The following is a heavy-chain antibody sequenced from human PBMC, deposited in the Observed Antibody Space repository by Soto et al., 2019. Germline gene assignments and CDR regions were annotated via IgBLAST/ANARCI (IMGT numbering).Heavy chain of an antibody. CDR2: IIPVFGIA. CDR3: ARVSVPGIYGEDV. J-gene: IGHJ6*02. D-gene: IGHD3-10*01. Sequence: SVKVSCKASGGSFGNYAISWVRQAPGQGLEWVGKIIPVFGIANYAQKFQARVTITADRSTSTAYMELSSLRSEDTALYYYARVSVPGIYGEDVWGQGTTVTVSS. CDR1: GGSFGNYA. V-gene: IGHV1-69*04.